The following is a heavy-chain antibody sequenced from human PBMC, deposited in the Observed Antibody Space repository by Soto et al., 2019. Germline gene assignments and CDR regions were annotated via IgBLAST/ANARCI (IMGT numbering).Heavy chain of an antibody. Sequence: ASVKVSCKASGYTFNKYDITWVRQAPGQGLEWLGLISPNSGRPSYAQKFEGRVTMTTDTSTTTAYLELRSLRSDDTAVYYCVRQYYDFWTDYPDFDYWGQGTLVTVSS. V-gene: IGHV1-18*04. J-gene: IGHJ4*02. CDR2: ISPNSGRP. D-gene: IGHD3-3*01. CDR3: VRQYYDFWTDYPDFDY. CDR1: GYTFNKYD.